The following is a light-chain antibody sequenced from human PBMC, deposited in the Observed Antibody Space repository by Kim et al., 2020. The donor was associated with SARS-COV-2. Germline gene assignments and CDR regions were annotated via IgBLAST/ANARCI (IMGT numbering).Light chain of an antibody. Sequence: EIVLTQSPATLSLSPGERATLSCRASQSIGTSLAWFQQRPAQAPRLLIHDASDRATGVPARFSGSGSGTDFTLTISSLQPEDFAVYYCQQREDWPLTFGGGTKLEI. CDR1: QSIGTS. CDR2: DAS. J-gene: IGKJ4*01. V-gene: IGKV3-11*01. CDR3: QQREDWPLT.